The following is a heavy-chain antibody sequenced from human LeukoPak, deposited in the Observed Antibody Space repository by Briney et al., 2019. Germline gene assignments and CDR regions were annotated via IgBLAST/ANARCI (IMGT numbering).Heavy chain of an antibody. Sequence: SGTLSLTCAVSGDSISSSNWWSWVRQPPGKGLEWMGEIYHSGSTNYNPSLKSRVTISVDTSKNQFSLKLSSVTAADTAVYYCARHGIVGMIVYLDYWGQGTLVTVSS. CDR2: IYHSGST. CDR3: ARHGIVGMIVYLDY. CDR1: GDSISSSNW. J-gene: IGHJ4*02. D-gene: IGHD5-12*01. V-gene: IGHV4-4*02.